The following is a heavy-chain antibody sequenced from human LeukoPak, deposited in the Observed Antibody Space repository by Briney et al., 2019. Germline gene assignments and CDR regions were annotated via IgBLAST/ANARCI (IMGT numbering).Heavy chain of an antibody. CDR3: AKDPNSGSPRGFDY. J-gene: IGHJ4*02. V-gene: IGHV3-23*01. CDR1: GFTFSSYA. D-gene: IGHD1-26*01. CDR2: ISPSGGST. Sequence: PGGSLRLSCAASGFTFSSYAMSWVRQAPGEGLEWVSTISPSGGSTFYADSVKGRFTIFRDNSKNTLYLQMNNLRVDDTAVYYCAKDPNSGSPRGFDYWGQGPLVAASS.